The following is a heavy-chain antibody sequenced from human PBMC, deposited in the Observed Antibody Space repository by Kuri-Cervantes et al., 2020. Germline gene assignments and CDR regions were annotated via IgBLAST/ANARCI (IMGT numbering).Heavy chain of an antibody. CDR3: ARDRGDYGDYAVDY. J-gene: IGHJ4*02. CDR2: IYYSGST. Sequence: SETLSLTCTVSGGSISSGGYYWSWIRQHPEKGLEWIGYIYYSGSTYYNPSLKSRVTISVDTSKNQFSLKLSSVTAADTAVYYCARDRGDYGDYAVDYWGQGTLVTVSS. CDR1: GGSISSGGYY. D-gene: IGHD4-17*01. V-gene: IGHV4-31*03.